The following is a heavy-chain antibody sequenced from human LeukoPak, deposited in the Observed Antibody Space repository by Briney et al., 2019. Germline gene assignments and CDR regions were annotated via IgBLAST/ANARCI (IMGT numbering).Heavy chain of an antibody. J-gene: IGHJ4*02. D-gene: IGHD3-10*01. Sequence: GGSLRLSCAASGFTFSTCSMNWVRQAPGKGLEWVSYISSSSSTIYYADSVKGRFTISRDNAKNSLYLQMNSLRPEDTAIYYCAREGYYGSGSPPSLYFDYWGQGTLVTVSS. V-gene: IGHV3-48*01. CDR3: AREGYYGSGSPPSLYFDY. CDR1: GFTFSTCS. CDR2: ISSSSSTI.